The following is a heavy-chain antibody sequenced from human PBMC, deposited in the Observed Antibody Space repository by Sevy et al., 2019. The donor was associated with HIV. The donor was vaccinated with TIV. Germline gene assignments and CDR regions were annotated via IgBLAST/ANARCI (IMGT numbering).Heavy chain of an antibody. Sequence: SETLSLTCTVSGGSISSGDYYWSWIRQPPGKGLEWIGYIYYSGSTYYNPSLKSRVTISVDTSKNQFSLKLSSVTAADTAVYYCARGDTMVRGVIITTDWFDPWGQRTLVTVSS. CDR3: ARGDTMVRGVIITTDWFDP. CDR2: IYYSGST. J-gene: IGHJ5*02. D-gene: IGHD3-10*01. V-gene: IGHV4-30-4*01. CDR1: GGSISSGDYY.